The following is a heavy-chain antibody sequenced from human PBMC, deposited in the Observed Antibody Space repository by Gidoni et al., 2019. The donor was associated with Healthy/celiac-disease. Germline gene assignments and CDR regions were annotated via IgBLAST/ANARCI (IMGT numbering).Heavy chain of an antibody. CDR3: ARDSPTTVTTVRFDY. Sequence: QVQLVQSGAEVKKPGASVKVSCKASGYTFTSYGIIWVRQAPGQGLEWMGWILAYNGNTNYAQKLQGRVTMTTDTSTSTAYMELRSLRSDDTAVYYCARDSPTTVTTVRFDYWGQGTLVTVSS. CDR1: GYTFTSYG. D-gene: IGHD4-17*01. V-gene: IGHV1-18*01. CDR2: ILAYNGNT. J-gene: IGHJ4*02.